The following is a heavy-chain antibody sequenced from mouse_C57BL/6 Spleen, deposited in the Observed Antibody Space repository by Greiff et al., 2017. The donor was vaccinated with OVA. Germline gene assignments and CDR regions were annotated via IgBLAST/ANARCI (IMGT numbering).Heavy chain of an antibody. CDR3: ARELANWDWYFDV. V-gene: IGHV1-53*01. D-gene: IGHD4-1*01. J-gene: IGHJ1*03. Sequence: QVQLKQPGTELVKPGASVKLSCKASGYTFTSYWMHWVKQRPGQGLEWIGNINPSNGGTNYNEKFKSKATLTVDKSSSTAYMQLSSLTSEDSAVYYCARELANWDWYFDVWGTGTTVTVSS. CDR2: INPSNGGT. CDR1: GYTFTSYW.